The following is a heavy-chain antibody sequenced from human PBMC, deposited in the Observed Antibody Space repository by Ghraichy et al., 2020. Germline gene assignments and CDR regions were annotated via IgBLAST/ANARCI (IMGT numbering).Heavy chain of an antibody. J-gene: IGHJ3*02. V-gene: IGHV3-23*01. CDR1: GFTFTIHA. CDR2: VRASGDTT. D-gene: IGHD2-8*02. CDR3: ARAGGNAFNAFNM. Sequence: GESLNISCAASGFTFTIHAMSWIRQAPGKGLEWVSAVRASGDTTYYIDSVKGRFTVSRDNSQNMVFLQMNNLRVEDTAVYYCARAGGNAFNAFNMWGPGTLVTVSS.